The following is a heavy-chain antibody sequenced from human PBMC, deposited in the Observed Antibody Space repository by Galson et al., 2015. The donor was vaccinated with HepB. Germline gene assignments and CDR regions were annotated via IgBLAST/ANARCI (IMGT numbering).Heavy chain of an antibody. J-gene: IGHJ6*02. V-gene: IGHV3-49*03. D-gene: IGHD1-1*01. CDR3: TRPLSTTSYYCYGVDV. CDR1: GFTFGDYA. Sequence: SLRLSCAASGFTFGDYAMAWFRQAPGKGLEWVGFIRGKAHGGTTEYAASVEGRFTISRDDSKSIAYLQMNSPKTEDTAVYYCTRPLSTTSYYCYGVDVWGQGTTVTVSS. CDR2: IRGKAHGGTT.